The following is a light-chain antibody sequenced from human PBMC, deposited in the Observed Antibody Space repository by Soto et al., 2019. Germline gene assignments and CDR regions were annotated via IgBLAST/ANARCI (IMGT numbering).Light chain of an antibody. CDR3: QRYGSSGT. CDR2: GAS. J-gene: IGKJ1*01. CDR1: QSVSSSF. Sequence: EIVLTQSPGTLSLSPGERATLSCRASQSVSSSFLAWYQQKPGQAPRLLIYGASNRATGIPDRFSGSGSGTDFPLTISLLPDEDLTDYCRQRYGSSGTFGQGTKVDIK. V-gene: IGKV3-20*01.